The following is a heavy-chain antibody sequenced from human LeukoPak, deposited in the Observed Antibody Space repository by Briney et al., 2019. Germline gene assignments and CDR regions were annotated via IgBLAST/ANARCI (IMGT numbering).Heavy chain of an antibody. V-gene: IGHV4-34*01. Sequence: PSETLSLTCAVYGGSFSGYYWSWIRQPPGKGLEWRGEINHSGSTNYNPSLKSRVTISVDTPKNQFSLKLSSVTAADTAVYYCARGGHCSGGSCYRGFDPWGQGTLVTVSS. CDR1: GGSFSGYY. CDR3: ARGGHCSGGSCYRGFDP. D-gene: IGHD2-15*01. CDR2: INHSGST. J-gene: IGHJ5*02.